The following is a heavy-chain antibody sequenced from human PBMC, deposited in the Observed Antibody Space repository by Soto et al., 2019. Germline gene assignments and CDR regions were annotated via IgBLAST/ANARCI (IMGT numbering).Heavy chain of an antibody. D-gene: IGHD2-15*01. CDR3: AKDGYCSGGSCYFDAFDI. Sequence: PGGSLRLSCAASGFTFSSYAMSWFRQAPGKGLEWVSAISGSGGSTYYADSVKGRFTISRDNAKNTLYLQMNSLRAEDTAVYYCAKDGYCSGGSCYFDAFDIWGQGTMVTVSS. V-gene: IGHV3-23*01. CDR2: ISGSGGST. CDR1: GFTFSSYA. J-gene: IGHJ3*02.